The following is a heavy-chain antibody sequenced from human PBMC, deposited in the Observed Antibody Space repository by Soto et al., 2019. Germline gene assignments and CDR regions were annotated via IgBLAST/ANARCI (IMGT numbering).Heavy chain of an antibody. Sequence: GGSLRLSCAASGFTFSSYWMSWVRQAPGKGLEWVANIKQNGSEKYYVDSVKGRFTISRDNAKNSLYLQMNSLRAEDMAVYYCARENDDILTGHVMDVWGQGTTVTVSS. J-gene: IGHJ6*02. D-gene: IGHD3-9*01. CDR3: ARENDDILTGHVMDV. V-gene: IGHV3-7*03. CDR2: IKQNGSEK. CDR1: GFTFSSYW.